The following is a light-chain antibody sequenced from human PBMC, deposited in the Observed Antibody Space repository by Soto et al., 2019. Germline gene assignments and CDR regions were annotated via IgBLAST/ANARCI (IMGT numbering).Light chain of an antibody. Sequence: IQMTQSASTVSASVGDRVVITCRASQSISKWLAWYQQKPGRAPKFLIYDASTLESGVPSRFSGSGSGTERTLTITHLQQDDGPTFYCQQYSTFPRTFGQGTKVDIK. CDR1: QSISKW. V-gene: IGKV1-5*01. CDR2: DAS. CDR3: QQYSTFPRT. J-gene: IGKJ1*01.